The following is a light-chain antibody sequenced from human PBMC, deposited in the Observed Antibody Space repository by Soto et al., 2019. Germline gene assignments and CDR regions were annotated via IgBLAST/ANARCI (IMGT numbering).Light chain of an antibody. Sequence: QSVLTQPPSVSAAPGQKVTISCSGSSSNIGGSSVSWYQQLPGTAPKRLIYDDDKRPSGIPDRFSGSKSGTSATLGITGFQTGDEADYYCGSWDSSLSAYVFATGTKVTVL. CDR2: DDD. CDR1: SSNIGGSS. V-gene: IGLV1-51*01. CDR3: GSWDSSLSAYV. J-gene: IGLJ1*01.